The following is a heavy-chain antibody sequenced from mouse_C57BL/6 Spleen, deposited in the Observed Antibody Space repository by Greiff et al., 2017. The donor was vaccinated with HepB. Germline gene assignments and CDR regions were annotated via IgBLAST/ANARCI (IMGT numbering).Heavy chain of an antibody. D-gene: IGHD2-2*01. Sequence: QVQLQQSGAELVMPGASVKLSCKASGYTFTSYWMHWVKQRPGQGLEWIGEIDPSDSYTNYNQKFKGKSTLTVDKSSSTAYMQLSSLTSEDSAVYYCARSGVTTYYFDYWGQGTTLTVSS. CDR1: GYTFTSYW. CDR2: IDPSDSYT. CDR3: ARSGVTTYYFDY. V-gene: IGHV1-69*01. J-gene: IGHJ2*01.